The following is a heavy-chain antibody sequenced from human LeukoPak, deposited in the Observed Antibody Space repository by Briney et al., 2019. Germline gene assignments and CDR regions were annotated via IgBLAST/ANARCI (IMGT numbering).Heavy chain of an antibody. CDR3: AIDCSSTSCYRAPAGY. V-gene: IGHV4-39*01. CDR2: IYYSGST. D-gene: IGHD2-2*01. J-gene: IGHJ4*02. CDR1: GFTFSSYA. Sequence: PGGSLRLSCAASGFTFSSYAMSWVRQPPGKGLEWIGSIYYSGSTYYNPSLKSRVTISVDTSKNQFSLKLSSVTAADTAVYYCAIDCSSTSCYRAPAGYWGQGTLVTVSS.